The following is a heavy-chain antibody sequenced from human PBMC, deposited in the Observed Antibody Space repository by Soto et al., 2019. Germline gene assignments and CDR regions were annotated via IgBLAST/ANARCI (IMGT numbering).Heavy chain of an antibody. D-gene: IGHD3-10*01. CDR2: MNPNSGNT. CDR3: ARGVSAGVSWFDP. CDR1: GYTFTRYD. Sequence: ASVKVSCKASGYTFTRYDVDWVRQATGQGLEWMGWMNPNSGNTGYAQKFQGRVTMTRNTSISTAYMELSSLRSEDTAVYYCARGVSAGVSWFDPLGQGTLVNVSS. J-gene: IGHJ5*02. V-gene: IGHV1-8*01.